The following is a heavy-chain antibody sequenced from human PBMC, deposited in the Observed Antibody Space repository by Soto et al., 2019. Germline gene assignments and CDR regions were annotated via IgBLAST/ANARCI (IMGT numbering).Heavy chain of an antibody. V-gene: IGHV1-69*01. CDR3: ARSQGSSTSLEIYYYYYYGMDV. J-gene: IGHJ6*02. Sequence: QVQLVQSGAEVKKPGSSVKVSCKASGGTFGSYAISRVRQAPGQGLEWMGGIIPIPGTANYAQKFQGRVTSAADESTSTAYMELSSLRSEDTAVYYCARSQGSSTSLEIYYYYYYGMDVWGQGTTVTVSS. D-gene: IGHD2-2*01. CDR1: GGTFGSYA. CDR2: IIPIPGTA.